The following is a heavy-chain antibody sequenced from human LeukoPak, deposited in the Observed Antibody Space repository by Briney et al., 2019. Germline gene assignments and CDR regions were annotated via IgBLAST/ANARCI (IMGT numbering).Heavy chain of an antibody. CDR1: GFPFSSYA. V-gene: IGHV3-23*01. CDR3: ANEVRPNDY. Sequence: GSLRLSCAASGFPFSSYAMSWVRQAPGKGLEWVSSIDISGGSAYYADSAEGRFTISRDNSKNTLYLQMNGLRVEDTALYYCANEVRPNDYWGQGTLVTVSS. D-gene: IGHD1-1*01. CDR2: IDISGGSA. J-gene: IGHJ4*02.